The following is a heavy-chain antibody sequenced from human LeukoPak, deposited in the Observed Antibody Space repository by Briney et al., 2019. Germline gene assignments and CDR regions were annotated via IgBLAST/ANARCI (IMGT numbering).Heavy chain of an antibody. CDR1: GGSISSYY. D-gene: IGHD2-2*01. CDR2: IYTSGST. CDR3: ARVVVYLGYCSSTSCPPGDYYYYYMDV. V-gene: IGHV4-4*07. Sequence: SETLSLTCTVSGGSISSYYWSWIRQPAGKGLEWIGRIYTSGSTNYNPSLKSRVTMSVDTSKNQFSLKLSFVTAADTAVYYCARVVVYLGYCSSTSCPPGDYYYYYMDVWGKGTTVTVSS. J-gene: IGHJ6*03.